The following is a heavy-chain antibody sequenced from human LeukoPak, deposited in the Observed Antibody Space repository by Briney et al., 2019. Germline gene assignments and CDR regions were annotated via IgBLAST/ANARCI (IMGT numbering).Heavy chain of an antibody. CDR2: ISGDGGSS. CDR1: GFTVDDFD. CDR3: AKESGAT. J-gene: IGHJ4*02. D-gene: IGHD3-10*01. Sequence: GGSLRRSSAASGFTVDDFDMHWVRPAPGQGLEWVSLISGDGGSSYYADSVKSTFTIYRDNSKNSLYLQMSSLRTEETVLYYCAKESGATWGQGTLVTVSS. V-gene: IGHV3-43*02.